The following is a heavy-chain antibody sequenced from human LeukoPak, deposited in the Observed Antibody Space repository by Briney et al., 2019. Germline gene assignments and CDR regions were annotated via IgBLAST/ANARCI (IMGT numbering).Heavy chain of an antibody. D-gene: IGHD6-13*01. V-gene: IGHV3-23*01. Sequence: GGSLRLSCAASEFTFSSYAMSWVRQTPGKGLEWVSGIRSTGGGTYYADSVKGRFTISRDKSKNTLYLQMNSLRAENTAVYYCAKELAAVGVPSFDSWGQGTLVTVSS. CDR3: AKELAAVGVPSFDS. CDR2: IRSTGGGT. J-gene: IGHJ4*02. CDR1: EFTFSSYA.